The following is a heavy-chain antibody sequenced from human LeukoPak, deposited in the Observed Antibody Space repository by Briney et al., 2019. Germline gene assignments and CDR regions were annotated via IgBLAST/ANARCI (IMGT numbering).Heavy chain of an antibody. CDR1: GGSISSYY. Sequence: SQTLCLTCAVSGGSISSYYWSWIRQPPGKGLEWVGDIYYSGSTNHNPSLKSRVTISVDTSKNQFSLKLSSVTAADTAVYYCARVGLLGSRGIDYWGQGTLVTVSS. D-gene: IGHD3-10*01. J-gene: IGHJ4*02. V-gene: IGHV4-59*01. CDR3: ARVGLLGSRGIDY. CDR2: IYYSGST.